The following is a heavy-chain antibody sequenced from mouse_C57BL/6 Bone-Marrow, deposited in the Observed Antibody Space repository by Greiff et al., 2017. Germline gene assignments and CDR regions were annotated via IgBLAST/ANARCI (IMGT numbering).Heavy chain of an antibody. D-gene: IGHD1-1*02. CDR1: GFTFNTYA. CDR2: IRSKSSNYAT. J-gene: IGHJ4*01. Sequence: GGGLVQPKGSLKLSCAASGFTFNTYAMHWVRQAPGKGVEWVASIRSKSSNYATYYADSVKDRFTISRDDSQSMRYLQMNNLKTDDTAMYYWVREGGYYDMDYWGQGTSVTVSS. V-gene: IGHV10-3*01. CDR3: VREGGYYDMDY.